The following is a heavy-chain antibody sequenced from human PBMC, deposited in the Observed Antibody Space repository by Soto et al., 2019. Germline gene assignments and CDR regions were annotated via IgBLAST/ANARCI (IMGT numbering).Heavy chain of an antibody. V-gene: IGHV4-59*12. D-gene: IGHD3-3*01. J-gene: IGHJ6*02. Sequence: PSETLSLTCTVSGGSLSNSYWSWIRQSPEKGLEWIGYIYSSGSTNYNPSLNSRVTISVDTSKNQFSLKTEDTAVYYCTTLSITIFGVVLMDVWAQGTTVTVSS. CDR2: IYSSGST. CDR1: GGSLSNSY. CDR3: TIFGVVLMDV.